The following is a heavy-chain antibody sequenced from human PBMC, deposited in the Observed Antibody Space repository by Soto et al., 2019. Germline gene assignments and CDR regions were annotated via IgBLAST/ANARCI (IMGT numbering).Heavy chain of an antibody. CDR2: IYSGGST. J-gene: IGHJ4*02. CDR1: GFTVSSNY. CDR3: ARWEDYDILTGYYY. D-gene: IGHD3-9*01. Sequence: GGSLRLSCAASGFTVSSNYMSWVRQAPGKGLEWVSVIYSGGSTYYADSGKGRFPISRDTSKNTLYLQMNSLRAEDTAVYYCARWEDYDILTGYYYWGQGTLVTVSS. V-gene: IGHV3-66*02.